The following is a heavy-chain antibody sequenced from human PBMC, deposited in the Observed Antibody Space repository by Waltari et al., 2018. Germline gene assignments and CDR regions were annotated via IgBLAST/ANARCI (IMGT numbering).Heavy chain of an antibody. CDR2: ISWNSGSI. J-gene: IGHJ4*02. V-gene: IGHV3-9*01. CDR3: AKDSDGSGSYADY. Sequence: EVQLVESGGGLVKPGRSLILSCAASGFTFDDYALHWVRQAPGKGLEWVSGISWNSGSIGYADSVKGRFTISRDNAKNSLYLQMNSLRAEDTALYYCAKDSDGSGSYADYWGQGTLVTVSS. D-gene: IGHD3-10*01. CDR1: GFTFDDYA.